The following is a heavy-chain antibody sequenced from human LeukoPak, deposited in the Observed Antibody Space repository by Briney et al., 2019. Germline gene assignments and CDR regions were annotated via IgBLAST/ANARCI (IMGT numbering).Heavy chain of an antibody. CDR1: GFTFTSYS. D-gene: IGHD2-15*01. CDR3: ARDYPRYCSGGSCSGPRAFDP. CDR2: IRSSSSSI. Sequence: GGSLRLSCAASGFTFTSYSMNWVRQAPGKGLEWVSYIRSSSSSIYYADSVKGRFTISRDNAKNLLYLQMNSLRAEDTAVYYCARDYPRYCSGGSCSGPRAFDPWGQGTLVTVSS. J-gene: IGHJ5*02. V-gene: IGHV3-48*01.